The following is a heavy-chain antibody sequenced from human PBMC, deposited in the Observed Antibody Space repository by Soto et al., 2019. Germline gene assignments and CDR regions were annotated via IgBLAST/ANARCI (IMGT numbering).Heavy chain of an antibody. CDR3: AKDLTMDGSGVDV. Sequence: EVLLVESGGGLVQPGRSLRLSCAASGFTFDDYAMHWVRQAPGKGLEWVSGISWNSGSIGYADSVKGRFTISRDNAKNSLYLQMNSLRAEDTALYYCAKDLTMDGSGVDVWGKGTTVTVSS. D-gene: IGHD3-10*01. CDR2: ISWNSGSI. V-gene: IGHV3-9*01. CDR1: GFTFDDYA. J-gene: IGHJ6*04.